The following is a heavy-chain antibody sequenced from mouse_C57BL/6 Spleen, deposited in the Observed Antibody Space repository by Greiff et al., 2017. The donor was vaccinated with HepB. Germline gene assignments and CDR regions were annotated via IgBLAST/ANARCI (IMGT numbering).Heavy chain of an antibody. CDR3: VRPYYDGTWFAY. CDR1: GFSFNTYA. J-gene: IGHJ3*01. V-gene: IGHV10-1*01. CDR2: IRSKSNNYAT. Sequence: EVHLVESGGGLVQPKGSLKLSCAASGFSFNTYAMNWVRQAPGKGLEWVARIRSKSNNYATYYADSVKDRFTISRDDSESMLYLQMNNLKTEDTAMYYCVRPYYDGTWFAYWGQGTLVTVSA. D-gene: IGHD1-1*01.